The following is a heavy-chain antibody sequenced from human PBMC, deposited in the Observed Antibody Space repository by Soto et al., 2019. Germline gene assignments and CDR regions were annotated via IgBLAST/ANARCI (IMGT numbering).Heavy chain of an antibody. CDR3: ARGRGRDGYNCLDY. CDR2: INHSGST. Sequence: SETLSLTCAVYGGSFSGYYWSWIRQPPGKGLEWIGEINHSGSTNYTPSLKSQVTISVDTSKNQFSLKLSSVTAADTAVYYCARGRGRDGYNCLDYWGQGTLVTVSS. J-gene: IGHJ4*02. CDR1: GGSFSGYY. D-gene: IGHD5-12*01. V-gene: IGHV4-34*01.